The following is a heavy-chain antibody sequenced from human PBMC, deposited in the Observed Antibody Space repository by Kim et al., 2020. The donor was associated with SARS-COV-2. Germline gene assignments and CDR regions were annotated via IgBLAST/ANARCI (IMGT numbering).Heavy chain of an antibody. CDR3: ARGLEGYDSSGYNDY. J-gene: IGHJ4*02. V-gene: IGHV1-69*02. CDR2: IIPILGIA. D-gene: IGHD3-22*01. CDR1: GGTFSSYT. Sequence: SVKVSCKASGGTFSSYTISWVRQAPGQGLEWMGRIIPILGIANYAQKFQGRVTITADKSTSTAYMELSSLRSEDTAVYYCARGLEGYDSSGYNDYWGQGTLVTVSS.